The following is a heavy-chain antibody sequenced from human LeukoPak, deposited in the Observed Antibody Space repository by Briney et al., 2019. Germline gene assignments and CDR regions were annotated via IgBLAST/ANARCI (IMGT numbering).Heavy chain of an antibody. V-gene: IGHV3-21*01. CDR2: ISSSSSYI. J-gene: IGHJ4*02. Sequence: GGSLRLSCAASGVTFSRYSMNWVRQAPGKGLEWGSSISSSSSYIYYADSVKGRFTISRDNAKNSLYLQMNSLRAEDTAVYYCARGYYDSSPGGWGQGTLVTVSS. CDR1: GVTFSRYS. D-gene: IGHD3-22*01. CDR3: ARGYYDSSPGG.